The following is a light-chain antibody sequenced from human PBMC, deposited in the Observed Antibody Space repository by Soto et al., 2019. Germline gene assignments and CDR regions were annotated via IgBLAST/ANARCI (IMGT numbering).Light chain of an antibody. CDR1: SSDVGGYNY. CDR3: SSYTTSNTRQIV. V-gene: IGLV2-14*01. Sequence: QSALTQPASVSGSPGQSITISCTGTSSDVGGYNYVSWYQQHPGKAPKFMIYDVSNRPSGVSNRFSGSKSGNTASLTNSGLQAEDEADYSCSSYTTSNTRQIVFGTGTKLTV. J-gene: IGLJ1*01. CDR2: DVS.